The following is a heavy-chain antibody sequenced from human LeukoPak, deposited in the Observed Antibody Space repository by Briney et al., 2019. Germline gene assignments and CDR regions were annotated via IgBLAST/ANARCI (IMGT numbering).Heavy chain of an antibody. CDR1: GFTFSDYN. CDR2: ISRSGSTK. CDR3: ARGMATIDWYFDL. Sequence: NPGGSLRLSCAASGFTFSDYNMRWIRQAPGKGLEWVSSISRSGSTKYYADSVKGRFTISRDNAKNSLYLQMNSLRAEDTAVYYCARGMATIDWYFDLWGRGTLVTVSS. J-gene: IGHJ2*01. V-gene: IGHV3-11*04. D-gene: IGHD5-24*01.